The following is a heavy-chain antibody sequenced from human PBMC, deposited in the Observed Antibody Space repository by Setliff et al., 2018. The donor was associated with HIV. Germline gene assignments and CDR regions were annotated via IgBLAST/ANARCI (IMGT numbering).Heavy chain of an antibody. CDR3: ARGGRSDGYHIAS. CDR2: IYHYGSP. D-gene: IGHD2-15*01. J-gene: IGHJ4*02. Sequence: SETLSLTCTVSGGSISSYFWTWIRPSPEKGLEWIGYIYHYGSPNYNPSLQSRVTLSVDTSKNQFSLTLTSVTAADTAVYYCARGGRSDGYHIASWGQGILVTVSS. CDR1: GGSISSYF. V-gene: IGHV4-59*01.